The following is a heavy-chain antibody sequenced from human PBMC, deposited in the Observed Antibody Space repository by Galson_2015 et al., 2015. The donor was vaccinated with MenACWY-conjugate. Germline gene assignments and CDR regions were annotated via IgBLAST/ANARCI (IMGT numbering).Heavy chain of an antibody. CDR2: IKQDESEK. J-gene: IGHJ3*02. CDR1: GFTFSGYW. D-gene: IGHD3-22*01. CDR3: ARKYYYNSSGYRVGVAASDI. Sequence: SLRLSCAASGFTFSGYWMSWVRQAPGKGLEWVANIKQDESEKYYVDSVKGRFTISRDDAKNSLYLQMNSLRAEDTAVYYCARKYYYNSSGYRVGVAASDISCQGTMVTASS. V-gene: IGHV3-7*03.